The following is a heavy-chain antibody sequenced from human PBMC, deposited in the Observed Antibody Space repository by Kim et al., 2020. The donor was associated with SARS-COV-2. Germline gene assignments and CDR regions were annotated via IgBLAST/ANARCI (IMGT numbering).Heavy chain of an antibody. Sequence: GGSLRLSCAASGFTFSDYYMSWIRQAPGKGLEWVSYISSSGSTIYYADSVKGRFTISRDNAKNSLYLQMNSLRAEDTAVYYCARDQAEAINYDFWSGYFYYYYYGMDVWGQGTTVTVSS. CDR2: ISSSGSTI. CDR3: ARDQAEAINYDFWSGYFYYYYYGMDV. D-gene: IGHD3-3*01. J-gene: IGHJ6*02. CDR1: GFTFSDYY. V-gene: IGHV3-11*01.